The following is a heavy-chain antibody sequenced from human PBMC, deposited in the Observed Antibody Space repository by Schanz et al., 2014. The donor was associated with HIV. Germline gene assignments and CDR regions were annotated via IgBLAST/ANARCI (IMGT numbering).Heavy chain of an antibody. D-gene: IGHD6-19*01. CDR1: GDSFSSDSHY. J-gene: IGHJ4*02. Sequence: QVQLQESGPGLVKPSETLSLTCGVSGDSFSSDSHYWNWIRQPPGKGPEWIGFVSYSGSTYYNPSLKGRVTLSVDTSKTQFSLKLSSVTAADTAVYYCARLGSEYDRSGWPTLFDYWGQGTLVTVSS. CDR3: ARLGSEYDRSGWPTLFDY. V-gene: IGHV4-39*01. CDR2: VSYSGST.